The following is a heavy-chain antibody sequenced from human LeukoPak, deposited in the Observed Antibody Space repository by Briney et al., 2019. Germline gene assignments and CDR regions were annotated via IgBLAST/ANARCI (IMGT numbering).Heavy chain of an antibody. D-gene: IGHD5-18*01. CDR3: ARGLDAAMVDY. V-gene: IGHV4-59*01. J-gene: IGHJ4*02. CDR2: VYHTGTT. CDR1: GYSISLYY. Sequence: SETLSLTCAVSGYSISLYYWSLIRQPPGKGLEYIGYVYHTGTTNYNPSLKSRATVSVDMSKNQFALKLSSVTAADTAVYYCARGLDAAMVDYWGQGILVTVSS.